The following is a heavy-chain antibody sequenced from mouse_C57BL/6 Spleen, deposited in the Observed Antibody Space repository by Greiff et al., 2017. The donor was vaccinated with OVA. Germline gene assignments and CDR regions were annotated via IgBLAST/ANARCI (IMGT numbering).Heavy chain of an antibody. J-gene: IGHJ4*01. D-gene: IGHD3-1*01. Sequence: EVHLVESGGDLVKPGGSLKLSCAASGFTFSSYGMSWVRQTPDKRLEWVATISSGGSYTYYPDSVKGRFTISRDNAKNTLYLQMSSRKSEDTAMYYCARDAMDYWGQGTSVTVSS. CDR3: ARDAMDY. V-gene: IGHV5-6*01. CDR1: GFTFSSYG. CDR2: ISSGGSYT.